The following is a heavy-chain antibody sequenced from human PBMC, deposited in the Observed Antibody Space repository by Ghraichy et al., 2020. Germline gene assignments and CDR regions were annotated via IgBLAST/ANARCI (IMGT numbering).Heavy chain of an antibody. J-gene: IGHJ5*02. Sequence: ASVKVSCKASGYTFTSYDINWLRQATGQGLEWMGWMNPNSGNTGYAQKFQGRVTMTRNTSISTAYMELSSLTSEDTAMYYCARASRYDFWTGSSKNCFDPWGQGTLVTVSS. CDR2: MNPNSGNT. D-gene: IGHD3-3*01. CDR3: ARASRYDFWTGSSKNCFDP. CDR1: GYTFTSYD. V-gene: IGHV1-8*01.